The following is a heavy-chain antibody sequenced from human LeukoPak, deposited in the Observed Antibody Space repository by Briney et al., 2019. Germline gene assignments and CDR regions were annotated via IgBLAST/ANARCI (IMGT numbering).Heavy chain of an antibody. V-gene: IGHV3-23*01. J-gene: IGHJ3*02. CDR2: ISGSDGHT. D-gene: IGHD1-26*01. CDR1: GFTFSNYA. Sequence: PGGSLRLSCAASGFTFSNYAMSWVRQVPGKGLEWVSAISGSDGHTYYADSVKGRLTISSDNSKNTLYLQMFSLRAEDTAVYYCAKGPFRVGASAVPSDAFDIWGQGTMVTVSS. CDR3: AKGPFRVGASAVPSDAFDI.